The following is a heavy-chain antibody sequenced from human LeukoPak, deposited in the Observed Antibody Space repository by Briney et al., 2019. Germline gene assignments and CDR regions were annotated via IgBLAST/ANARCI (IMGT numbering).Heavy chain of an antibody. J-gene: IGHJ6*03. CDR2: MNPNSGNT. D-gene: IGHD3-10*01. CDR1: GYTFTSYD. CDR3: ARGLGVSDYYYYYMDV. Sequence: ASVKVSCKASGYTFTSYDINWVRQATGQGLEWMGWMNPNSGNTGYAQKFQGRVTMTRNTSISTAYMELSSLRSEDTAVYYCARGLGVSDYYYYYMDVWGKGTTVTISS. V-gene: IGHV1-8*01.